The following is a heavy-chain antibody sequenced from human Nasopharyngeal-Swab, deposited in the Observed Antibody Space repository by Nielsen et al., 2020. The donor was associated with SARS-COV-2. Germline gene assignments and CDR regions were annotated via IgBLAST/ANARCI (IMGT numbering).Heavy chain of an antibody. CDR3: ARGRGLNWATDYYYYMDV. Sequence: ASVKVSCKASGYTFPSYYMHWLRQAPGQGLEWMGIINPSGGSTSYAQKFQGRVTITADESTSTAYMELSSLRSEDTAVYYCARGRGLNWATDYYYYMDVWGKGTTVTVSS. V-gene: IGHV1-46*01. CDR1: GYTFPSYY. D-gene: IGHD5-12*01. J-gene: IGHJ6*03. CDR2: INPSGGST.